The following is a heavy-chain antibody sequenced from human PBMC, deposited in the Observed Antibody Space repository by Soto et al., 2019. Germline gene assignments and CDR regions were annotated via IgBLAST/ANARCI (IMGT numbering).Heavy chain of an antibody. J-gene: IGHJ6*02. V-gene: IGHV1-18*04. CDR3: AREDIEASRENYGMHV. Sequence: ASVKVSCKASGYTFTSYGISWVRQAPGQGLEWMGWISAYNGNTNYAQKLQGRVTMTTDTSTSTAYMELRSLRSDDTAVYYCAREDIEASRENYGMHVWCQANTLTLSS. CDR1: GYTFTSYG. CDR2: ISAYNGNT. D-gene: IGHD1-26*01.